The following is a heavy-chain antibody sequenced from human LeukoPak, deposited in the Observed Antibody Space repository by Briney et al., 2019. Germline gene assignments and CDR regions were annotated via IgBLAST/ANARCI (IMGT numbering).Heavy chain of an antibody. CDR1: GYTFTGYY. Sequence: GASVKVSCKASGYTFTGYYMHWVRQAPGQGLEWMGWINPNSGGTNYAQKFQGRVTMTRDTSISTAYMELSRLRSDDTAVYYCASPYGSGSFGLLYDAFDIWGQGTMVTVSS. CDR3: ASPYGSGSFGLLYDAFDI. J-gene: IGHJ3*02. D-gene: IGHD3-10*01. V-gene: IGHV1-2*02. CDR2: INPNSGGT.